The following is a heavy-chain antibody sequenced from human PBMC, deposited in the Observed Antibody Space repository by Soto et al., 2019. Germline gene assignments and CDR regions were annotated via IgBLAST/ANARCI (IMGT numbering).Heavy chain of an antibody. CDR2: IYSSGST. Sequence: KPSETLSLTCTVSGGSVSSDTHYWSWIRQPPGKRLEWIGFIYSSGSTNYNPPLKSRVTMSVDTSKNQFSLKLRSVIVADTAVYHCARFVRSCSGTTCYTRADVWGQGTTVTVSS. CDR3: ARFVRSCSGTTCYTRADV. CDR1: GGSVSSDTHY. V-gene: IGHV4-61*01. J-gene: IGHJ6*02. D-gene: IGHD2-2*02.